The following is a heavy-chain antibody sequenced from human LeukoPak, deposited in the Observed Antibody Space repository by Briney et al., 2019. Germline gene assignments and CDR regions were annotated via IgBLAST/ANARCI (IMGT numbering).Heavy chain of an antibody. CDR2: IYYSGST. CDR3: ARFSGSWNAFDI. D-gene: IGHD6-13*01. V-gene: IGHV4-59*12. CDR1: GGSISSYY. Sequence: PSETLSLTCTVSGGSISSYYWSWIRQPPGKGLEWIGYIYYSGSTNYNPSLKSRVTISVDTSKNQFSLKLSSVTAADMALYYCARFSGSWNAFDIWGQGTMVTVSS. J-gene: IGHJ3*02.